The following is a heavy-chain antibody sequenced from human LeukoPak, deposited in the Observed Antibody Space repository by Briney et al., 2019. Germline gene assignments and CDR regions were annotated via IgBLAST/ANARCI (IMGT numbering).Heavy chain of an antibody. J-gene: IGHJ4*02. Sequence: SETLSLTCTVSGDSISSSTYYWGWIRQPPGKGLEWIGSISYSGSTYYNPSLKSRVTISVDTSKNQFSLKLSSVTAADTAVYYCARRVWWLLPFDYWGQGTLVTVSS. D-gene: IGHD5-12*01. CDR2: ISYSGST. V-gene: IGHV4-39*07. CDR3: ARRVWWLLPFDY. CDR1: GDSISSSTYY.